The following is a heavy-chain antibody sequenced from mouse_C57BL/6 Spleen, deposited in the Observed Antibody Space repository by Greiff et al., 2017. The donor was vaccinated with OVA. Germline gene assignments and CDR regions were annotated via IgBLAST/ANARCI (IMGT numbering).Heavy chain of an antibody. CDR3: AREGTGRYFDY. CDR1: GYAFSSSW. V-gene: IGHV1-82*01. Sequence: QVQLQQSGPELVKPGASVKISCKASGYAFSSSWMNWVKQRPGKGLGWIGRIYPGDGDTNYNGKFKGKATLTADKSSSTAYMQLSSLTSEDSAVYFCAREGTGRYFDYWGQGTTLTVSS. D-gene: IGHD4-1*01. CDR2: IYPGDGDT. J-gene: IGHJ2*01.